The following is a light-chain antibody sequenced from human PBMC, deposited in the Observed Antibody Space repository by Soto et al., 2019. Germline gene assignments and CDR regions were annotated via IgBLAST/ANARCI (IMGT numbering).Light chain of an antibody. CDR3: QQYDNLPPFT. V-gene: IGKV1-33*01. CDR1: QDIGNF. J-gene: IGKJ3*01. CDR2: DGS. Sequence: DIQMTQSPSSLSASVGDRVTITCQASQDIGNFLNWYQQKPGRAPKILIYDGSNLETGVPSRFSGSASGTDYTFTISSLQAEEIATNYCQQYDNLPPFTFSPGTKVDIK.